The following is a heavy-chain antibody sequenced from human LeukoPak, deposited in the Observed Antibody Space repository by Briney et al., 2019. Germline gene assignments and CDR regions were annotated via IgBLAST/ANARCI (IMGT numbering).Heavy chain of an antibody. CDR1: GGSISRYY. J-gene: IGHJ5*02. CDR2: IYTSGST. V-gene: IGHV4-4*07. CDR3: ARDITLAAAPRDWFDP. Sequence: SETLSLTCTVSGGSISRYYWSWIRQPAGKGLEWIGRIYTSGSTNYNPSLKSRVTMSVDTSRNQFSLKLSSVTAADTAVYYCARDITLAAAPRDWFDPWGQGTLVTVSS. D-gene: IGHD6-13*01.